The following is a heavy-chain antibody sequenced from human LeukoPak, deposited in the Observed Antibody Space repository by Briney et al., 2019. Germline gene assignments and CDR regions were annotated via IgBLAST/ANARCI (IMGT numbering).Heavy chain of an antibody. CDR2: ISTRDTFI. CDR3: ARWKPRSDAFDF. J-gene: IGHJ3*01. Sequence: GVSLRLSCGASGFTFSTYSMAWVRQTPGEGLEWLSSISTRDTFINYADSVKGRFTISRDNANNSLFLQMTSLRAEDTAIYYCARWKPRSDAFDFWGKGTMVIVSS. V-gene: IGHV3-21*01. CDR1: GFTFSTYS. D-gene: IGHD1-1*01.